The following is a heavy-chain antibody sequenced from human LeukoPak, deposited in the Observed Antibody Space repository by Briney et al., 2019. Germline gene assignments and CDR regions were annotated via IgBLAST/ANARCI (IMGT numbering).Heavy chain of an antibody. CDR2: INHSGST. J-gene: IGHJ5*02. V-gene: IGHV4-34*01. CDR1: GGSFSGYY. Sequence: SETLSLTCAVYGGSFSGYYWSWIRQPPGKGLEWIGEINHSGSTNYNPSLKSRVTISVDTSKNQFSLKLSSVTAADTAVYYCASLIIAAAGTGPSWGQGTLVTVSS. CDR3: ASLIIAAAGTGPS. D-gene: IGHD6-13*01.